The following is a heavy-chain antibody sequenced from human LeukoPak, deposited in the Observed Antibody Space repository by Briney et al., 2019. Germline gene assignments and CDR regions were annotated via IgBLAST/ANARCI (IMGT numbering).Heavy chain of an antibody. Sequence: GGSLRLPCAASGFSFSANAMSWVRQAPGKGLEWVSVIPGSGGTTYYADSVKGRFTISRDSSQNTLYLQMNSLRAEDTAVYYCAKAARWNYFDYWGPGTLVTVSS. CDR3: AKAARWNYFDY. CDR1: GFSFSANA. CDR2: IPGSGGTT. V-gene: IGHV3-23*01. D-gene: IGHD4-23*01. J-gene: IGHJ4*02.